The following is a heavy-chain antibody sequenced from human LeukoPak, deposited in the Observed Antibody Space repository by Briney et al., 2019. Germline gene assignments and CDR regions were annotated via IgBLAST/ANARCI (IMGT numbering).Heavy chain of an antibody. CDR2: ISSSGSTI. CDR1: GFTFSSYE. Sequence: PGGSLRLSGAASGFTFSSYEMNWVRQAPGKGLEWVLYISSSGSTIYYADSVKGRFTISRDNAKNSLYLQMNSLRAEDTAVYYCARLSGGSWTPYYFDYWGQGTLVTVSS. D-gene: IGHD2-15*01. CDR3: ARLSGGSWTPYYFDY. V-gene: IGHV3-48*03. J-gene: IGHJ4*02.